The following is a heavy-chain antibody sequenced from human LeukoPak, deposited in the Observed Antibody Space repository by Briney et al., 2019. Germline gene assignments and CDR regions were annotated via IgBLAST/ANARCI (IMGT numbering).Heavy chain of an antibody. J-gene: IGHJ6*04. Sequence: ASVKVSCKASGYTFTSYGISWVRQAPGQGLEWMGWISAYNGNTNYAQKLQGRVTMTTDTSTSTAYMELRSLRSDDTAVYYCARDWPSYDILTGYPYGIDVWGKGTTVTVSS. CDR3: ARDWPSYDILTGYPYGIDV. D-gene: IGHD3-9*01. CDR1: GYTFTSYG. CDR2: ISAYNGNT. V-gene: IGHV1-18*04.